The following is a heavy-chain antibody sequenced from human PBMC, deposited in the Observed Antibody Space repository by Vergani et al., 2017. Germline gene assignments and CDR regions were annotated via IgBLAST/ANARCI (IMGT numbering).Heavy chain of an antibody. V-gene: IGHV1-46*03. Sequence: QVQVVQSGAEVKKSGASVKVSCKTSGYTFSNYYMHWVRQAPGQGLEWMGIINPSGGHTNYAQNFQGRVTMTRDTSTSTVYMELSSLRTEDTAIYYCARGDYGILTGYRYLGQGALVTVSA. CDR2: INPSGGHT. D-gene: IGHD3-9*01. CDR3: ARGDYGILTGYRY. CDR1: GYTFSNYY. J-gene: IGHJ4*02.